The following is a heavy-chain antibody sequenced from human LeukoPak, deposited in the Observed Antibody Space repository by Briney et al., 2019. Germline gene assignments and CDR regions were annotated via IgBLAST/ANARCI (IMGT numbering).Heavy chain of an antibody. CDR2: ISYDGSNK. CDR3: AKGSRIVVVVAADY. Sequence: GGSLRLSCAASGFTFSSYGMRWVRQAPGKGLEWVAVISYDGSNKYYADSVKGRFTISRDNSKNTLNLQMNSLRAEDTAVYYCAKGSRIVVVVAADYWGQGTLVTVSS. CDR1: GFTFSSYG. J-gene: IGHJ4*02. V-gene: IGHV3-30*18. D-gene: IGHD2-15*01.